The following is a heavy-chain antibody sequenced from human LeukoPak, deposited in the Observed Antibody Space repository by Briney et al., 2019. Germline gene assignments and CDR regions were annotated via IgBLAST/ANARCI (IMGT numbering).Heavy chain of an antibody. D-gene: IGHD6-19*01. CDR2: MNPNSGNT. CDR1: GGTFSSYA. Sequence: ASVKVSCKASGGTFSSYAISWVRQATGQGLEWMGWMNPNSGNTGYAQKFQGRVTMTRNTSISTAYMELSSLRSEDTAVYYCARGLRSSGWYFDYYYYGMDVWGQGTTVTVSS. J-gene: IGHJ6*02. V-gene: IGHV1-8*02. CDR3: ARGLRSSGWYFDYYYYGMDV.